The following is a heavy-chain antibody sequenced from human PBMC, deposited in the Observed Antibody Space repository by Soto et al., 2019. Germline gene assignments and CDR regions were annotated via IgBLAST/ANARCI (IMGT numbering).Heavy chain of an antibody. CDR2: FYHDGTT. D-gene: IGHD3-10*01. CDR3: ARAERFPGSWFDT. J-gene: IGHJ5*02. CDR1: GASISSDGYS. V-gene: IGHV4-30-2*01. Sequence: SETLSLTCTVSGASISSDGYSWSWIRQPPGKGLEWIGYFYHDGTTYYNPSLRSRVTISVDKSKNQFSLRLTSVTAADTAMYFCARAERFPGSWFDTWGQGTQVTVSS.